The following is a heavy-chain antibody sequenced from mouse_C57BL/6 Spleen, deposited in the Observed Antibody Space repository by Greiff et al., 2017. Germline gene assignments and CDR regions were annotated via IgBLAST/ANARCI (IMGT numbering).Heavy chain of an antibody. J-gene: IGHJ2*01. CDR1: GFTFSSYG. CDR2: ISSVGSYT. Sequence: EVQVVESGGDLVKPGGSLKLSCAASGFTFSSYGMSWVRQTPDKRLEWVATISSVGSYTYYPDSVKGRFTISRDNAKNTLYLQRSSLKSEDTAMYYCARQELTGSFDYWGQGTTLTVSS. V-gene: IGHV5-6*01. D-gene: IGHD4-1*01. CDR3: ARQELTGSFDY.